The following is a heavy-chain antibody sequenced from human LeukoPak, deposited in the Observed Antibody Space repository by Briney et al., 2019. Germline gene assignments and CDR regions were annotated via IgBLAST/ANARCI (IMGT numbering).Heavy chain of an antibody. V-gene: IGHV1-2*02. Sequence: ASVKVSCKASGYTFTGHYWHWVRQAPGQGLEWMGWIYGHDGGTNFAQKFQDRVTMTRDTSITTAYMELTSLTPDDTAVYYCVRDFDWGPDYWGQGTLVTVSS. CDR2: IYGHDGGT. CDR3: VRDFDWGPDY. J-gene: IGHJ4*02. CDR1: GYTFTGHY. D-gene: IGHD3-9*01.